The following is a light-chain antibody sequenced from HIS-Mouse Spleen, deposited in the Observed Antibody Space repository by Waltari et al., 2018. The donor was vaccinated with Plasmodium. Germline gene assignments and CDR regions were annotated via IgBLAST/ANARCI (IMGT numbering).Light chain of an antibody. Sequence: DIQMTQSPSSLSASVGDRVTITCQASQDISNYLNWYQQKPGKAPKLLIYDASNLETGVPSRFSVSGSGTDVTFTISSLQPEDIATYYCQQYDNLPYTFGQGTKLEIK. V-gene: IGKV1-33*01. CDR1: QDISNY. CDR2: DAS. J-gene: IGKJ2*01. CDR3: QQYDNLPYT.